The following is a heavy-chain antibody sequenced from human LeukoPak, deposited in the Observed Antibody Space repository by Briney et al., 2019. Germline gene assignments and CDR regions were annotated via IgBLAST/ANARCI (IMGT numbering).Heavy chain of an antibody. CDR2: IRYDGSNK. J-gene: IGHJ4*02. Sequence: GGSLRLSCAASGFSFSCYGMHWVRQAPGKGLEWVAFIRYDGSNKYYADSVKGRFTISRDNSKNTLYLQMNSLRAGDTAVYYCAKPHFDDWGQGTLVTVSS. V-gene: IGHV3-30*02. CDR3: AKPHFDD. CDR1: GFSFSCYG.